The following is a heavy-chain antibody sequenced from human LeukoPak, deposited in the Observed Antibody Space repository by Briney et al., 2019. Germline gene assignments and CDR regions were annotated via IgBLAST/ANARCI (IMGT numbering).Heavy chain of an antibody. CDR2: ISSSSSYI. D-gene: IGHD3-10*01. V-gene: IGHV3-21*01. Sequence: PGGSLRLSCAASGFTFSSYSMNWVRQAPGKGLECVSSISSSSSYIYYADSVKGRFTISRDNAKNSLYLQMNSLRAEDTAVYYCARDLLLYFGEVTMAFDYWGLGTLVTVSS. J-gene: IGHJ4*02. CDR1: GFTFSSYS. CDR3: ARDLLLYFGEVTMAFDY.